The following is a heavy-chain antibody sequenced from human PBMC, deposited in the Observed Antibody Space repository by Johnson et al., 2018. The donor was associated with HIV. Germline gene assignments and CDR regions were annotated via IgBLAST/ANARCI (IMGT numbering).Heavy chain of an antibody. D-gene: IGHD6-13*01. Sequence: VQLVESGGGVVQPGGSLTLSCAASGFVFSDSVMHWVRQSPGKRLAWLTFIRYDGSGKYYADSVNGRFTISKDNSKNTLYLQMNSLRAEDTAVYYCARDEYPLRAAAWKSAFDIWGQGTMVTVSS. CDR3: ARDEYPLRAAAWKSAFDI. CDR1: GFVFSDSV. CDR2: IRYDGSGK. V-gene: IGHV3-30*02. J-gene: IGHJ3*02.